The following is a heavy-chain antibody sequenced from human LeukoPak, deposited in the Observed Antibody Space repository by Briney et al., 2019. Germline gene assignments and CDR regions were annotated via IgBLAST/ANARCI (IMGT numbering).Heavy chain of an antibody. V-gene: IGHV4-34*01. CDR1: GGSFSGYY. J-gene: IGHJ5*02. CDR2: INHSGST. CDR3: ATHIRTTHPRDSWFDP. Sequence: KPSETLSLTCAVYGGSFSGYYWSWIRQPPGKGLEWIGEINHSGSTNYNPSLKSRVTISVDTSKNQFSLKLSSVTAADTAVYYCATHIRTTHPRDSWFDPWGQGTLVTVSS. D-gene: IGHD1-1*01.